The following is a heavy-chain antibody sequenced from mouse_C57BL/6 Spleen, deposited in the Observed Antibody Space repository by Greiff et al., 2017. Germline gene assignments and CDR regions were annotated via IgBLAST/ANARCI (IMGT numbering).Heavy chain of an antibody. V-gene: IGHV1-39*01. Sequence: VQLQQSGPELVKPGASVKISCKASGYSFTDYNMNWVKQSNGKSLEWIGVINPNYGTTSYNQKFKGKATLTVDQSSSTAYMQLNSLTSEDSAVYYCASSTTVVGRNYFDYWGQGTTLTVSS. CDR3: ASSTTVVGRNYFDY. J-gene: IGHJ2*01. CDR1: GYSFTDYN. CDR2: INPNYGTT. D-gene: IGHD1-1*01.